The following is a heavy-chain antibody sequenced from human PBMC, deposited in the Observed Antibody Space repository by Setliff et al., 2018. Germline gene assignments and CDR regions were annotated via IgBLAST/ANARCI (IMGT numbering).Heavy chain of an antibody. D-gene: IGHD2-2*01. CDR1: GFTFSRYW. Sequence: LRLSCVASGFTFSRYWMSWVRQAPGKGLEWVSYISSSGSTIYYADSVKGRFTISRDNSKNTLYLQMNSLRAEDTAVYYCAKSWVVPAAITFSGFDPWGQGTLVTVSS. V-gene: IGHV3-48*01. J-gene: IGHJ5*02. CDR3: AKSWVVPAAITFSGFDP. CDR2: ISSSGSTI.